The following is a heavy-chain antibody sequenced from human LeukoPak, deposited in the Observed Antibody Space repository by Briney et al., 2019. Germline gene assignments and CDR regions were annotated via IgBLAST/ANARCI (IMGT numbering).Heavy chain of an antibody. Sequence: GGSLRLSCAASGXTVRSYGMHWVRQAPGKGLELVAVISYDGSNKYYADSVKGRFTISRDNSMTTLYLQMNSLRAEDTAVYYCAKGICSSTSCPSGYWGQGTLVTVSS. D-gene: IGHD2-2*01. CDR2: ISYDGSNK. CDR1: GXTVRSYG. V-gene: IGHV3-30*18. CDR3: AKGICSSTSCPSGY. J-gene: IGHJ4*02.